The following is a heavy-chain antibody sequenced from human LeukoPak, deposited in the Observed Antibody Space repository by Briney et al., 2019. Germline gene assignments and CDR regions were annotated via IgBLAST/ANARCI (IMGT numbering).Heavy chain of an antibody. J-gene: IGHJ3*02. CDR1: GFTFSSYG. CDR2: ISYDGSNK. V-gene: IGHV3-30*18. D-gene: IGHD6-6*01. Sequence: GGSLRLSCAASGFTFSSYGMHWVRQAPGKGLEWVAVISYDGSNKYYADSVKGRFTISRDNSKNTLYLQMNSLRAEDTAVYYCAKAPSSSPIWSDAFDIWGQGTMVTVSS. CDR3: AKAPSSSPIWSDAFDI.